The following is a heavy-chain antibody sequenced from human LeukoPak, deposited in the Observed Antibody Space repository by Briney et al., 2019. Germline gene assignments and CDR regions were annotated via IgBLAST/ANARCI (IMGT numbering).Heavy chain of an antibody. Sequence: GGSLRLSCAASGFTFDDYAMHWVRQAPGKGLEWVSCISWNSGNIGYADSVKGRFTISRDNAKNSLYLQMNSVTAEDTALYYCAKDIGSGSYYQFDYWGQGTLVTISS. CDR3: AKDIGSGSYYQFDY. CDR2: ISWNSGNI. CDR1: GFTFDDYA. J-gene: IGHJ4*02. D-gene: IGHD1-26*01. V-gene: IGHV3-9*01.